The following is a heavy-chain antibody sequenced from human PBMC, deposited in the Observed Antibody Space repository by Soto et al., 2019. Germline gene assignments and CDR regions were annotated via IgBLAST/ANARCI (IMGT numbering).Heavy chain of an antibody. CDR3: VKGYVSRGAHDYGLDA. D-gene: IGHD3-10*01. V-gene: IGHV3-64D*06. CDR2: ISNSGGNT. J-gene: IGHJ6*02. Sequence: HPGGSLRLSCSASGFIFSSYTMHWVRRAPGKGLEYVSTISNSGGNTYYTDSVKGRFTISRDNSKNTLYLQMSSLRAEDTAVYYCVKGYVSRGAHDYGLDAWGQGTTVTVSS. CDR1: GFIFSSYT.